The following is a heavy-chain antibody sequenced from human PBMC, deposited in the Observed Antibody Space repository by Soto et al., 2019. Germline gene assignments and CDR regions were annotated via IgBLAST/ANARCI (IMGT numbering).Heavy chain of an antibody. J-gene: IGHJ4*02. CDR2: VSIGRGNT. CDR1: GFSFDTSA. D-gene: IGHD1-26*01. V-gene: IGHV3-23*01. Sequence: GGSLRLSCAASGFSFDTSALSWVRQSPGRGLEWVSSVSIGRGNTYYADSVKGRFTITRDDSKNLLFLQMNSLRVEDTALYYCAKEVSYRTRGLVDCWGQGTLVTVSS. CDR3: AKEVSYRTRGLVDC.